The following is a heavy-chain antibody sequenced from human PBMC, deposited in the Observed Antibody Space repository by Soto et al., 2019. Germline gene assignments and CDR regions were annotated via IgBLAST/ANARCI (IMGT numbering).Heavy chain of an antibody. J-gene: IGHJ6*02. CDR3: ARAGLTVTILVYYYGMDV. CDR2: INAGNGNT. D-gene: IGHD4-17*01. CDR1: GYTFTSYA. Sequence: QVQLVQSGAEVKKPGASVKVSCKASGYTFTSYAMHWVRQAPGQRLEWMGWINAGNGNTKYSQKFQGRVTITRDTSASTAYMELSSLRSEDTAVYYCARAGLTVTILVYYYGMDVWGQGTTVTVSS. V-gene: IGHV1-3*01.